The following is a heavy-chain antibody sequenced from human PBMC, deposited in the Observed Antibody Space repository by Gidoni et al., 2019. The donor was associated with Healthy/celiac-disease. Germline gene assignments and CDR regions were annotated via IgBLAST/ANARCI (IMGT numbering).Heavy chain of an antibody. Sequence: EVQLVESGGGLVQPGGSMRLSCAASGVPFSRDSMNWVSPAPGKGLEWVPYISSTISRDNAKNSLYLQMISLRDEDTAVYYCARGYYGSGSYYPLPSYFDYWGQGTLVTVSS. CDR1: GVPFSRDS. D-gene: IGHD3-10*01. CDR2: ISS. CDR3: ARGYYGSGSYYPLPSYFDY. V-gene: IGHV3-48*02. J-gene: IGHJ4*02.